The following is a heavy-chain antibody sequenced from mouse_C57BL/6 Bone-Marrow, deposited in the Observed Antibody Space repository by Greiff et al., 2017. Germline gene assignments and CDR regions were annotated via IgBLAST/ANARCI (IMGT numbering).Heavy chain of an antibody. CDR1: GFTFSSYA. D-gene: IGHD1-1*01. Sequence: EVQRVESGGGLVKPGGSLKLSCAASGFTFSSYAMSWVRQTPEKRLEWVATISDGGSYTYYPDNVKGRFTISRDNAKNNLYLQMSHLKSEDTAMYYCAREILTGSSYAMDYWGQGTSVTVSS. CDR2: ISDGGSYT. V-gene: IGHV5-4*01. J-gene: IGHJ4*01. CDR3: AREILTGSSYAMDY.